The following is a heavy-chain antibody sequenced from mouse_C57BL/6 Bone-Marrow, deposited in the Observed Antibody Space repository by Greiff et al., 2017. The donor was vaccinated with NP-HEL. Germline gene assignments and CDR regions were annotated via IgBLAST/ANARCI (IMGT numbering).Heavy chain of an antibody. J-gene: IGHJ2*01. CDR3: AMIYYGNSLDY. CDR1: GFTFSDYG. V-gene: IGHV5-17*01. D-gene: IGHD2-1*01. Sequence: EVQLQQSGGGLVKPGGSLKLSCAASGFTFSDYGMHWVRQAPEKGLEWVAYISSGSSTIYYADTVKGRFTISRDNAKNTLFLQMTSLRSEDTAMYYCAMIYYGNSLDYWGQGTTLTVSS. CDR2: ISSGSSTI.